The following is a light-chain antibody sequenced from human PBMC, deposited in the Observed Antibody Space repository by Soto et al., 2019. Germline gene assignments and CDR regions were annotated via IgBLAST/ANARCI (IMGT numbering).Light chain of an antibody. V-gene: IGKV3-20*01. J-gene: IGKJ2*01. CDR3: QQYGTSPVT. Sequence: EIVLTQSPGTLSLSPGERVTLSCRASQSVSSNYLAWYQQKPGLAPRLLVFGASSRATGIPDRFRGSGSGTDFTLTISRLEPEDFAVYYCQQYGTSPVTFGRGTKLEIK. CDR1: QSVSSNY. CDR2: GAS.